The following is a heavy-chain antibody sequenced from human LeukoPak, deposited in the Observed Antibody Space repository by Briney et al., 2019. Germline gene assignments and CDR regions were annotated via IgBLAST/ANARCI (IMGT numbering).Heavy chain of an antibody. J-gene: IGHJ4*02. Sequence: GGSLRLPCAASGFTFSDYYMSWIRQAPGKGLEWVSYISSSSSYTNYADSVKGRFTISRDNAKNSLYLQMNSLRAEDTAVYYCARGDTAMATDYWGQGTLVTVSS. CDR1: GFTFSDYY. CDR2: ISSSSSYT. CDR3: ARGDTAMATDY. V-gene: IGHV3-11*06. D-gene: IGHD5-18*01.